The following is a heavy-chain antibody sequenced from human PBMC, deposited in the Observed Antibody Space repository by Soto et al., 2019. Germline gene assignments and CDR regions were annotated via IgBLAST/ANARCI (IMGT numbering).Heavy chain of an antibody. D-gene: IGHD6-13*01. CDR1: GVTFSDYY. V-gene: IGHV3-11*06. CDR3: ARTGHSSSWYGDY. J-gene: IGHJ4*02. Sequence: GGSLRLSCATSGVTFSDYYMSWIRQAPGKGLEWVSYISGSSRYTSYADSVTGRFTISRDNAKNSLYLQMNSLRVEDTAVYYCARTGHSSSWYGDYWGQGTLVTVSS. CDR2: ISGSSRYT.